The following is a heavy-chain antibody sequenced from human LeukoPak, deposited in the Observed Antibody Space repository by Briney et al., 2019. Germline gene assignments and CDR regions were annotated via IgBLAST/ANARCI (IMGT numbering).Heavy chain of an antibody. CDR3: TRPDSSPRKEYYYYMDV. Sequence: SETLSLTCSVSGYSISSGYYWGWIRQPPGKGLEWIGSIYHSGSTYYNPSLKSRVTISVDTSKNQFSLKLTSVTAADTAVYYCTRPDSSPRKEYYYYMDVWGKGTTVTVSS. CDR1: GYSISSGYY. V-gene: IGHV4-38-2*02. CDR2: IYHSGST. D-gene: IGHD6-13*01. J-gene: IGHJ6*03.